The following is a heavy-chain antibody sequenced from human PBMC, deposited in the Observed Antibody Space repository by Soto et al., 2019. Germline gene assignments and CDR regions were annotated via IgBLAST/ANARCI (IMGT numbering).Heavy chain of an antibody. CDR3: ARATGADKEDY. Sequence: EVQLVESGGGLVQPGGSLRLSCAASGFTFSSYWMSWVRQAPGQGLEWVANIKEDGSERYYVDSVKGRLTISSDNAKNSLYLQMNSLRAEDTAVYYCARATGADKEDYWGQGTLVTVAS. CDR1: GFTFSSYW. CDR2: IKEDGSER. V-gene: IGHV3-7*04. D-gene: IGHD3-10*01. J-gene: IGHJ4*02.